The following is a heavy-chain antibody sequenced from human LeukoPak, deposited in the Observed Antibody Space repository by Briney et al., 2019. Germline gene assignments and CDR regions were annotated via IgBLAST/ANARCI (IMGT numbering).Heavy chain of an antibody. V-gene: IGHV4-39*07. CDR1: GGSISSSSYY. Sequence: PSETLSLTCTVSGGSISSSSYYWGWIRQPPGKGLEYIGSICYSGSTYYNPSLRSRVTISVETSKNQFSLKLSSVTAADTAVYYCARDVLGSSWYRVYFDYWGQGTLVTVSS. CDR2: ICYSGST. CDR3: ARDVLGSSWYRVYFDY. D-gene: IGHD6-13*01. J-gene: IGHJ4*02.